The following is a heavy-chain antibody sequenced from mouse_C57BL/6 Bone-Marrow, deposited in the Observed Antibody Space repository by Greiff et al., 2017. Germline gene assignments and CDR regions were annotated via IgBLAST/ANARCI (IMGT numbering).Heavy chain of an antibody. CDR1: GYTFTDYY. Sequence: EVQLQQSGPELVKPGASVKISCKASGYTFTDYYMNWVKQSHGKSLEWIGDINPNNGGTSYNQKFKGKATLTVDKSSSTAYMELRSLTSEDSAVYYCALNPYCYGSSHWYFDVWGTGTTVTVSS. CDR2: INPNNGGT. CDR3: ALNPYCYGSSHWYFDV. V-gene: IGHV1-26*01. J-gene: IGHJ1*03. D-gene: IGHD1-1*01.